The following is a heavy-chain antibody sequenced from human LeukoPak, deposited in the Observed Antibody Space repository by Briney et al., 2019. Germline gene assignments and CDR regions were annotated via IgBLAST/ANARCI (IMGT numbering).Heavy chain of an antibody. Sequence: ASVKVSCKASGYTFTSYDINWVRQATGQGLEWMGWMNPNSGNTGYAQKFQGRVTITRNTSISTAYMELSSLRSEDTAVYYCARVRDRSKRSLGYWGQGTPVTVSS. CDR1: GYTFTSYD. CDR3: ARVRDRSKRSLGY. J-gene: IGHJ4*02. V-gene: IGHV1-8*03. CDR2: MNPNSGNT. D-gene: IGHD3-16*01.